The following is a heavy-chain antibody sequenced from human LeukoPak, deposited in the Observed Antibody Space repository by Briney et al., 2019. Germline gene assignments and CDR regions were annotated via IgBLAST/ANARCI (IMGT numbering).Heavy chain of an antibody. Sequence: GGSLRLSCAASGFTFNNYGIHWVRQAPGKGLEWVAVISYDGRNKHYLDSVKGRFTISRDISTDTLWLQMDSLRTEDTAVYYCAKGPLRGTAAAIDYWGQGTLVTVSS. CDR2: ISYDGRNK. CDR3: AKGPLRGTAAAIDY. V-gene: IGHV3-30*18. D-gene: IGHD2-2*01. J-gene: IGHJ4*02. CDR1: GFTFNNYG.